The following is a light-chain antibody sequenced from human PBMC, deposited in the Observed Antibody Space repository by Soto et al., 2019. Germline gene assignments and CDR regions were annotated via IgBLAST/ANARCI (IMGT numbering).Light chain of an antibody. V-gene: IGLV1-40*01. CDR2: GNS. CDR1: SSNIGAGYD. J-gene: IGLJ2*01. Sequence: QSALTQPPSVSGAPGQRVTISCTGSSSNIGAGYDVHWYQQLPGTAPKLLIYGNSNRPSGVPDRFSGSKSGTSASLAITGRQAEDEADYYCQSYDSSLSVVFGGGTQLTVL. CDR3: QSYDSSLSVV.